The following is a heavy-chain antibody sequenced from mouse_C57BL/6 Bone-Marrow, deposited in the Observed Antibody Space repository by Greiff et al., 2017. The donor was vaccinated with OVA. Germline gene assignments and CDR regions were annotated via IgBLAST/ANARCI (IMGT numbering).Heavy chain of an antibody. CDR3: ARNRELGLEYYFDY. CDR1: GFSLTSYA. D-gene: IGHD4-1*01. V-gene: IGHV2-9-1*01. CDR2: IWTGGGT. J-gene: IGHJ2*01. Sequence: VKVVESGPGLVAPSQSLSITCTVSGFSLTSYAISWVRQPPGKGLEWLGVIWTGGGTNYNSALKSRLSISKDNSKSQVFLKMNSLQTDDTARYYCARNRELGLEYYFDYWGQGTTLTVSS.